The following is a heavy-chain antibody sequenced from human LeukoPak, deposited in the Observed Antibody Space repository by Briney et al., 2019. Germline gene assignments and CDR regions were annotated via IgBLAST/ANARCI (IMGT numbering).Heavy chain of an antibody. V-gene: IGHV1-46*01. D-gene: IGHD5-24*01. CDR2: INPGGDNT. CDR1: GYMFTKSY. J-gene: IGHJ3*02. Sequence: ASVKVSCKASGYMFTKSYIHWVRQAPGQRLEWMGLINPGGDNTKYAQNFQGRVTMTSDTSARTVYMELSSLSSEDTAIYYCARIRDGYNDAYDIWGQGTVVTVPS. CDR3: ARIRDGYNDAYDI.